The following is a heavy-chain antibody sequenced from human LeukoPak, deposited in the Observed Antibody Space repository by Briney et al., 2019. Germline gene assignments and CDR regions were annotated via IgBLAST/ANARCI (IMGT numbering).Heavy chain of an antibody. CDR2: INTTSGTR. J-gene: IGHJ5*01. D-gene: IGHD6-19*01. CDR1: GFAFSLFA. V-gene: IGHV3-23*01. Sequence: GGSLRLSCEASGFAFSLFAMSWLRQAPAKGLECVSTINTTSGTRSYAASVRGRFTTSRDNSKNTLYLQLNTLRADDTAVYYCARPISGGLAVTADWFAPWGQGTLVVVSS. CDR3: ARPISGGLAVTADWFAP.